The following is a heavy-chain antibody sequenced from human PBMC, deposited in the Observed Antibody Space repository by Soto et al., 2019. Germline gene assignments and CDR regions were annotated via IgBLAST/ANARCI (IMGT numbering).Heavy chain of an antibody. CDR1: GGSISGYY. CDR3: ARGNSMVPKYYFDY. V-gene: IGHV4-59*01. D-gene: IGHD3-10*01. CDR2: IYYSGST. J-gene: IGHJ4*02. Sequence: SETLSLTCTVSGGSISGYYWSWIRQPPGKGLEWIGYIYYSGSTNYNPSLKSRVTISVDTSKNQFSLKLSSVTAADTAVYYCARGNSMVPKYYFDYWGQGTLVTVSS.